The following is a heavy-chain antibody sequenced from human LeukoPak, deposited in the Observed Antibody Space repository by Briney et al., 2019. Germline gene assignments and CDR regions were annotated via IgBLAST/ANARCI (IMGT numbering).Heavy chain of an antibody. CDR1: GYTFTGYY. CDR2: INPSSGGT. D-gene: IGHD4-11*01. Sequence: ASVKVSCKASGYTFTGYYMHWVRQAPGQGLEWMGRINPSSGGTNYAQKFQGRVTMTRDTSISTAYMELSRLRSDDTAVYYCARAGTFYSNYEVDNWFDPWGQGTLVTVSS. CDR3: ARAGTFYSNYEVDNWFDP. J-gene: IGHJ5*02. V-gene: IGHV1-2*06.